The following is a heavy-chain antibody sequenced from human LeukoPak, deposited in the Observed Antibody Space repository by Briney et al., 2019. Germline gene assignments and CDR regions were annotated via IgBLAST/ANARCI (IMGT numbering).Heavy chain of an antibody. CDR1: GFTFSIYA. Sequence: GGSLRLSCAAYGFTFSIYAMSWVRQAPGKGLEWVSAISGGGGNTYYADSVKGRFTISKNTLFLQINSLRAEDTAVYYCAKSPYVGDHGGPSAWGQGTLVTVSS. V-gene: IGHV3-23*01. CDR3: AKSPYVGDHGGPSA. J-gene: IGHJ5*02. D-gene: IGHD4-23*01. CDR2: ISGGGGNT.